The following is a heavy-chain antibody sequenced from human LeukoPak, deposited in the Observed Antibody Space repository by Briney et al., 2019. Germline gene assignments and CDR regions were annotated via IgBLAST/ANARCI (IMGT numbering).Heavy chain of an antibody. V-gene: IGHV3-7*01. D-gene: IGHD3-3*01. CDR1: GFTFSSYW. CDR3: ARDKVEWISNWFDP. Sequence: GGSLRLSCAASGFTFSSYWMSWVRQAPGKGLEWVANIKQDGSEKYYVDSVKGRFTISRDNAKNSLYLQMNSLRAEDTAVYYCARDKVEWISNWFDPWGQGTLVTVSS. CDR2: IKQDGSEK. J-gene: IGHJ5*02.